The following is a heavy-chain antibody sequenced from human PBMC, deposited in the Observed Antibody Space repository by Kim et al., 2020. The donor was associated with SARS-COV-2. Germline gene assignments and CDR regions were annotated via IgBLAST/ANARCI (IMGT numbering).Heavy chain of an antibody. J-gene: IGHJ5*02. CDR1: GGSFSGYY. CDR2: IKHSGST. V-gene: IGHV4-34*01. D-gene: IGHD5-18*01. Sequence: SETLSLTCGVYGGSFSGYYWSWIRQPPGKGLEWIGEIKHSGSTNYNPSLKSRVTISVDTSKNQVSLKLSSVTAADTAVYYCARKDTAMVTEVYSWGQGTLVTVSS. CDR3: ARKDTAMVTEVYS.